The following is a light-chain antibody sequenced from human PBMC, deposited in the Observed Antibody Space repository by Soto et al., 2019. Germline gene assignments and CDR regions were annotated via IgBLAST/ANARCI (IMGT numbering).Light chain of an antibody. J-gene: IGKJ1*01. CDR3: QQYSDYSA. CDR2: EAS. Sequence: DIKMTQSPSTLSASVGDRVTITCRTSQSISNWLAWYQQKPGKAPEVLIYEASSLESGVPSRFSGSGSGTEFTLTISSLQHDDDATYYCQQYSDYSAFGQGTKVEIK. CDR1: QSISNW. V-gene: IGKV1-5*03.